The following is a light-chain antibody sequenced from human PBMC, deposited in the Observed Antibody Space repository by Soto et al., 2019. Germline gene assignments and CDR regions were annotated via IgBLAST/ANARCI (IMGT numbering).Light chain of an antibody. V-gene: IGKV3-20*01. Sequence: EIVLTQSPGTLSLSPGERATLSCRASQTVTATYVAWFQQIPGQAPRLLIYDTSTRPTGIPDWFSGSGSGTDYTLTISRMEPEDSAVYYSQQYDRSPYTFGQGTKLEIK. CDR2: DTS. J-gene: IGKJ2*01. CDR3: QQYDRSPYT. CDR1: QTVTATY.